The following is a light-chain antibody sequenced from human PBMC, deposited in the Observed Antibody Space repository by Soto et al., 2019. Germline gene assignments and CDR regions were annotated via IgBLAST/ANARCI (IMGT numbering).Light chain of an antibody. V-gene: IGKV1-33*01. Sequence: DIQMTQSPSSLSASVGDRVTITCLASQAIGNYINWYHQKPGKAPKLLVSDASNLEAGVPSRFSGGGSGTPFTLTIRSLQPADIATFYCQQYYSLPYTFGQGTRLDIK. CDR2: DAS. J-gene: IGKJ2*01. CDR3: QQYYSLPYT. CDR1: QAIGNY.